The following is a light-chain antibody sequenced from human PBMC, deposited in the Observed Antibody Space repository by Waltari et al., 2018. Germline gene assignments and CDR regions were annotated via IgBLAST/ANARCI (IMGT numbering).Light chain of an antibody. CDR2: EGS. Sequence: QSALTQPASVSGSPGQSITISCTGSSSDVGSNNFVSWYQQLPGKAPKLMIYEGSKRPAGVSDRCSGSKSGNTASLTISGLQAEDEADYYCCSYAGGATYVFGSGTKVNVL. CDR1: SSDVGSNNF. J-gene: IGLJ1*01. V-gene: IGLV2-23*01. CDR3: CSYAGGATYV.